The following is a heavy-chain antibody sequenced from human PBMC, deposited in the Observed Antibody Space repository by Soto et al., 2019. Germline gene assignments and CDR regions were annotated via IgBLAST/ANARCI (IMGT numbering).Heavy chain of an antibody. J-gene: IGHJ4*02. CDR1: GYTFTSYY. V-gene: IGHV1-46*01. CDR3: ARVGRGYGDYPDY. CDR2: INPSGGST. D-gene: IGHD4-17*01. Sequence: QVQLVQSGAEVKKPGASVKVSCKASGYTFTSYYMHWVRQAPGQGLEWMGIINPSGGSTSYAQKFQGRVTMTRDTSTSTVYMALSSVRSEDTAVYYCARVGRGYGDYPDYWGQGTLVTGSS.